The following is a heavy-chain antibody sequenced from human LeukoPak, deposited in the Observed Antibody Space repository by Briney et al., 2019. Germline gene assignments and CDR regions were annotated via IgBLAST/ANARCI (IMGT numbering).Heavy chain of an antibody. CDR1: GYTFTSYG. D-gene: IGHD3-9*01. CDR3: ARVWGYDILTSYQLGAYYFDY. V-gene: IGHV1-18*01. CDR2: ISAYNGNT. Sequence: ASVKVSCKASGYTFTSYGISWVRQAPGQGLEWMGWISAYNGNTNYAQKLQGRVTMTTDTSTSTAYMELRSLRSDDTAVYYCARVWGYDILTSYQLGAYYFDYWGQGTLVTVSS. J-gene: IGHJ4*02.